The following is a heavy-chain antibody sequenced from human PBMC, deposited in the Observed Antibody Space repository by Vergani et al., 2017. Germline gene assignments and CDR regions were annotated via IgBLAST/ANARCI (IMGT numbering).Heavy chain of an antibody. V-gene: IGHV4-59*01. CDR1: GGSISSYY. Sequence: QVQLQESGPGLVKPSETLSLTCTVSGGSISSYYWSWIRQPPGKGLEWIGYIYYSGSTNYNPSLKSRVTISVDTSKNQFSLTLSAVAAAETAVYYGARGGGHEGRGEEDWGQGTLVTVSS. CDR2: IYYSGST. CDR3: ARGGGHEGRGEED. J-gene: IGHJ4*02. D-gene: IGHD3-16*01.